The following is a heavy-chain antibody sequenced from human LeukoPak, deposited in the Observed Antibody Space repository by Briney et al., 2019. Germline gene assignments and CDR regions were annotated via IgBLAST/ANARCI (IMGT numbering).Heavy chain of an antibody. CDR3: ARDMGSGSPGPLDY. CDR2: ISGSGGST. Sequence: GGSLRLSCAASGFTFSSYAMSWVRQAPGKGLEWVSAISGSGGSTYYADSVKGRFTISRDNSKNTLYLQMNSLRAEDTAVYYCARDMGSGSPGPLDYWGQGTLVTVSS. J-gene: IGHJ4*02. V-gene: IGHV3-23*01. CDR1: GFTFSSYA. D-gene: IGHD1-26*01.